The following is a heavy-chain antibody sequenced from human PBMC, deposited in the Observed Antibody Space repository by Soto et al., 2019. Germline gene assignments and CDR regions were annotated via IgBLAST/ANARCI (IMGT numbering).Heavy chain of an antibody. CDR1: GYTFTGYY. V-gene: IGHV1-2*04. Sequence: ASVKVSCKASGYTFTGYYMHWVRQAPGQGLEWMGWINPNSGGTNYAQKFQGWVTMTRDTSISTAYMELSRLRSDDTAVYYCARRGTTETTMAGGPSGAFCICGQGTLDTVSS. CDR2: INPNSGGT. J-gene: IGHJ3*02. D-gene: IGHD1-1*01. CDR3: ARRGTTETTMAGGPSGAFCI.